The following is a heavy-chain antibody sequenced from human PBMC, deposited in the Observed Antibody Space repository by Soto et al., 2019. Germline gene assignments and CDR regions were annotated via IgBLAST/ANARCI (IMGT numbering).Heavy chain of an antibody. V-gene: IGHV3-23*01. D-gene: IGHD2-2*01. J-gene: IGHJ4*02. CDR1: GFTFSSYA. CDR2: ISGSGGST. Sequence: GGSLRLSCAASGFTFSSYAMSWVRQAPGKGLEWVSAISGSGGSTYYADSVKGRFTISRDKSKNTLYLQMNSLRAEDAAVYYCAKDYWVEVVPSAKFDNWGQGTMVTVSS. CDR3: AKDYWVEVVPSAKFDN.